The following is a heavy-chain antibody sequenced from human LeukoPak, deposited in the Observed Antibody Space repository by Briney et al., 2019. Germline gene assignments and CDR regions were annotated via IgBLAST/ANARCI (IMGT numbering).Heavy chain of an antibody. D-gene: IGHD1-14*01. Sequence: SETLSLTCTVSGGSISSSSYYWGWIRQPPGKGLEWIGSIYYSGSTYYNPSLKGRVTISVDTSKNQFSLKLSSVTAADTAVYYCAREGPDLLDYYYYMDVWGKGTTVTVSS. CDR2: IYYSGST. CDR1: GGSISSSSYY. V-gene: IGHV4-39*07. J-gene: IGHJ6*03. CDR3: AREGPDLLDYYYYMDV.